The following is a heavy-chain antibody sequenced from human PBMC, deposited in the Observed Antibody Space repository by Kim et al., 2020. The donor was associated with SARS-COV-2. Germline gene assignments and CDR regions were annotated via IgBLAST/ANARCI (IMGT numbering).Heavy chain of an antibody. D-gene: IGHD6-13*01. J-gene: IGHJ6*02. Sequence: NSTPPLKSRVTMSVDTSKNQFALKLSSVTAADTAVYYCARGGSKRYGMDVWGQGTTVTVSS. V-gene: IGHV4-4*07. CDR3: ARGGSKRYGMDV.